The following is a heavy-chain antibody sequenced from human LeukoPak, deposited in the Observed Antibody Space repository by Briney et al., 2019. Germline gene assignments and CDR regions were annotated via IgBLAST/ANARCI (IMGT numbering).Heavy chain of an antibody. CDR2: INHSGST. CDR1: GGSFSGYY. CDR3: ARDTYYYDSGGYEYYFDY. D-gene: IGHD3-22*01. V-gene: IGHV4-34*01. Sequence: SETLSLTCAVYGGSFSGYYWSWIRQPPGKGLEWIGEINHSGSTNYNPSLKSRVTISVDTSKNQFSLKLSSVTAAHTVVFYCARDTYYYDSGGYEYYFDYWGQGTLVTVSS. J-gene: IGHJ4*02.